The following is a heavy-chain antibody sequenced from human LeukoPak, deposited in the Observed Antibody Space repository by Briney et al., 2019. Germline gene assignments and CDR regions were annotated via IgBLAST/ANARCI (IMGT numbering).Heavy chain of an antibody. Sequence: TASETLSLTCTVSGGSISSYSWSWIRQPPGKGLEWIGYIFYSGSTNYNPSLKSRVTISVDTSKNQFSLKLSSVTAADTAVYYCARYGSGSYYYYYYMDVWGKGTTVTISS. CDR3: ARYGSGSYYYYYYMDV. D-gene: IGHD3-10*01. CDR2: IFYSGST. J-gene: IGHJ6*03. CDR1: GGSISSYS. V-gene: IGHV4-59*01.